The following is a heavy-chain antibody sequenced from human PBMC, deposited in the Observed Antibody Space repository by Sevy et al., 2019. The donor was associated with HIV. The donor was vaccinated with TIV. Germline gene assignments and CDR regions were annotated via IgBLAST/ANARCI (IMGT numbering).Heavy chain of an antibody. CDR1: GFTFNFHG. Sequence: GGSLRLSCAASGFTFNFHGMHWVRQAPGKGLEWVAFIWHDGSNKYMADSVKGRFTISRDNSTNTLFLQMNSLTVEDTAVYYCARETDNSARWLDPWGQGTLVTVSS. CDR2: IWHDGSNK. D-gene: IGHD4-4*01. CDR3: ARETDNSARWLDP. V-gene: IGHV3-33*02. J-gene: IGHJ5*02.